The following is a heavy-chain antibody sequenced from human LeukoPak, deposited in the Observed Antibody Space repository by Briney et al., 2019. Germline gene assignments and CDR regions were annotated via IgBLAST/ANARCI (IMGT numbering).Heavy chain of an antibody. CDR3: ARDKAGYLDAFDI. CDR1: GGSISSGGYY. Sequence: RSETLSLTCTVSGGSISSGGYYWSWIRQHPGKGLEWIGYIYYSGSTYYNPSLKSRVTISVDTSKNQFSPKLSSVTAADTAVYYCARDKAGYLDAFDIWGQGTMVTVSS. D-gene: IGHD3-9*01. V-gene: IGHV4-31*03. CDR2: IYYSGST. J-gene: IGHJ3*02.